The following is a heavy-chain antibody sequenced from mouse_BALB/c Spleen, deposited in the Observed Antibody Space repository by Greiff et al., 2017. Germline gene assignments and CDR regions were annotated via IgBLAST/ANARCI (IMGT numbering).Heavy chain of an antibody. CDR1: GFSLTSYG. D-gene: IGHD1-2*01. CDR3: ARKEYYGYNAMDY. CDR2: IWSGGST. J-gene: IGHJ4*01. Sequence: VKVVESGPGLVQPSQSLSITCTVSGFSLTSYGVHWVRQSPGKGLEWLGVIWSGGSTDYNAAFISRLSISKDNSKSQVFFKMNSLQANDTAIYYCARKEYYGYNAMDYWGQGTSVTVSS. V-gene: IGHV2-2*02.